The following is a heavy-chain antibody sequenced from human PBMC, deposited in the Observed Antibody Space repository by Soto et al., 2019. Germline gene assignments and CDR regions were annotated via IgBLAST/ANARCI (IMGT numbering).Heavy chain of an antibody. CDR2: INAGNGNT. J-gene: IGHJ4*02. D-gene: IGHD2-21*02. Sequence: ASVNVSCKASGYTFTSYAMHWVRQAPGQRLEWMGWINAGNGNTRYSQKFQGRVTITRDTSASTAYMELSSLRSEDTAVYYCARAWVVVTAPDYWGQGTLVTVSS. CDR1: GYTFTSYA. V-gene: IGHV1-3*01. CDR3: ARAWVVVTAPDY.